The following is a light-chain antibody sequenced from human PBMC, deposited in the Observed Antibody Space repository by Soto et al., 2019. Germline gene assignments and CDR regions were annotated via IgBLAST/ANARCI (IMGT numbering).Light chain of an antibody. Sequence: IVLTQSPATLSLSPGERATLSCRASQSVSSYFAWYQQQPGQAPRLLIYDASNRATGIPARFSGSGSGTDFTLTISSLEPEDFAVYYCQQRSNWPSITFGQGTRLAIK. CDR2: DAS. CDR3: QQRSNWPSIT. J-gene: IGKJ5*01. V-gene: IGKV3-11*01. CDR1: QSVSSY.